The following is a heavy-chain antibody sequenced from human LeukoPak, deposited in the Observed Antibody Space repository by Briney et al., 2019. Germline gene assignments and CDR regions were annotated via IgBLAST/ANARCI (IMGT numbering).Heavy chain of an antibody. CDR2: FDPEDGET. J-gene: IGHJ4*02. V-gene: IGHV1-24*01. CDR1: GYTLTELS. Sequence: ASVKVSCKVSGYTLTELSMHWVRQAPGKGPEWMGGFDPEDGETIYAQKFQGRVTMTEDTSTDTAYMELSSLRSEDTAVYYCATPNPLWFGELVYPFDYWGQGTLVTVSS. D-gene: IGHD3-10*01. CDR3: ATPNPLWFGELVYPFDY.